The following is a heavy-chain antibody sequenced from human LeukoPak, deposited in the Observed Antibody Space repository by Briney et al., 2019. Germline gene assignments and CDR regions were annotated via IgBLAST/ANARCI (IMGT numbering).Heavy chain of an antibody. CDR3: ASTTYYYDSSRGV. J-gene: IGHJ4*02. Sequence: GGSLRLSCAASGFTVSSNYMSWVRQAPGKGLEWVSVIYSGGSTYYADSVKGRFTISRDNSKNTLYLQMNSLRAEDTAAYYCASTTYYYDSSRGVWGQGTLVTVSS. CDR1: GFTVSSNY. V-gene: IGHV3-66*01. CDR2: IYSGGST. D-gene: IGHD3-22*01.